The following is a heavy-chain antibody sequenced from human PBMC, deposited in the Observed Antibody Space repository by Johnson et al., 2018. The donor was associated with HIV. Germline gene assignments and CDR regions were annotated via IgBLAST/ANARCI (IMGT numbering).Heavy chain of an antibody. CDR3: ARAGGGYPRGGHAFDI. V-gene: IGHV3-30-3*01. CDR2: ISYDGSNK. J-gene: IGHJ3*02. D-gene: IGHD3-16*02. CDR1: GFTFSSYA. Sequence: QVKLVESGGGVVQPGRSLRLSCAASGFTFSSYAMHWVRQAPGKGLEWVAVISYDGSNKYYADSVKGRFTISRDNSKNTLYLQMNSLRAEDTAVYYCARAGGGYPRGGHAFDIWGQGTMVTVSS.